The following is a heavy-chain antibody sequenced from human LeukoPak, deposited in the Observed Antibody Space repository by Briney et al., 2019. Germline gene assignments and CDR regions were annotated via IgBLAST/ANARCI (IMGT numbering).Heavy chain of an antibody. CDR3: ARNENSGWGYFDY. J-gene: IGHJ4*02. CDR2: IGGSNGIT. V-gene: IGHV3-23*01. CDR1: RFTFNSYA. D-gene: IGHD5-12*01. Sequence: PGGSLRLSCAASRFTFNSYAISWVRQAPGKGLAWVSVIGGSNGITFYVGSVKGGFTISRDNSKDTLYLQMNSLRAEDTAVYYCARNENSGWGYFDYWGQGTLVTVSS.